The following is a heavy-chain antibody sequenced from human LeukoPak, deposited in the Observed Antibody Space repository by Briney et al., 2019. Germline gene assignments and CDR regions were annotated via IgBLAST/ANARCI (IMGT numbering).Heavy chain of an antibody. J-gene: IGHJ4*02. CDR2: IYYSGST. Sequence: SETLSLTCTVSGGSISSSSYYWGWIRQPPGKGLEWIGSIYYSGSTYYNPSLRSRVTISVDTSKNQFSLKLSSVTAADTAVYYCARNQQLVWYELFDYWGQGTLVTVSS. V-gene: IGHV4-39*01. CDR3: ARNQQLVWYELFDY. CDR1: GGSISSSSYY. D-gene: IGHD6-13*01.